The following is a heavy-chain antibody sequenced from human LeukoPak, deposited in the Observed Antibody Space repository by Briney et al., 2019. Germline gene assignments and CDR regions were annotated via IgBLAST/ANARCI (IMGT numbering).Heavy chain of an antibody. CDR2: ISWNSGSI. Sequence: GGSLRLSCAASGFTFDDYAMHWVRQAPGKGLEWVSGISWNSGSIGYADSVKGRSTISRDNAKNSLYLQMNSLRAEDTALYYCAKVAYYYDSSGPFDYWGQGTLVTVSS. CDR3: AKVAYYYDSSGPFDY. D-gene: IGHD3-22*01. J-gene: IGHJ4*02. CDR1: GFTFDDYA. V-gene: IGHV3-9*01.